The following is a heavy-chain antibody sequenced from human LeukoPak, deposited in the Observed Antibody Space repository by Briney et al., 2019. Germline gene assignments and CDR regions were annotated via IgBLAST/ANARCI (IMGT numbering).Heavy chain of an antibody. Sequence: SETLSLTCAVSGGSFSGYYWSWIRQPPGKGLEWIGEINHSGSTNYNPSLESRVTISVDTSKNQFSLKLSSVTAADTAVYYCARAEVIRGLIFDYWGQGTLVTVSS. CDR2: INHSGST. D-gene: IGHD3-22*01. J-gene: IGHJ4*02. CDR1: GGSFSGYY. CDR3: ARAEVIRGLIFDY. V-gene: IGHV4-34*01.